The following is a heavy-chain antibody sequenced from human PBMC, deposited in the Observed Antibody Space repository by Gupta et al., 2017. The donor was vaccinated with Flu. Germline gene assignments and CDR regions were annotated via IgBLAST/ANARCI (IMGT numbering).Heavy chain of an antibody. CDR1: GGSFSGYY. CDR2: INHSGST. Sequence: QVQLQQWGAGLLTPSETLSLTCAVYGGSFSGYYWSWIRQPPGKGLEWIGEINHSGSTNYNPSLKSRVTISVDTSKNQFSLKLSSVTAADTAVYYCARNSGSYQTPGAYNWFDPWGQGTLVTVSS. D-gene: IGHD1-26*01. CDR3: ARNSGSYQTPGAYNWFDP. J-gene: IGHJ5*02. V-gene: IGHV4-34*01.